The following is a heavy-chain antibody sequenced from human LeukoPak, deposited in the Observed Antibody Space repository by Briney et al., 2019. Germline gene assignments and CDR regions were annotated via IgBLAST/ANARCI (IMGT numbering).Heavy chain of an antibody. Sequence: GSLRLSCAASEFTFISYWMTWVRQAPGKGLEWVANIKQDGSEKYYVDSVKGRFTISRDNAKNSLYLQMNSLRAEDTAVYYCAKDRYSSGWYSTFDYWGQGTLVTVSS. V-gene: IGHV3-7*03. CDR2: IKQDGSEK. J-gene: IGHJ4*02. D-gene: IGHD6-19*01. CDR1: EFTFISYW. CDR3: AKDRYSSGWYSTFDY.